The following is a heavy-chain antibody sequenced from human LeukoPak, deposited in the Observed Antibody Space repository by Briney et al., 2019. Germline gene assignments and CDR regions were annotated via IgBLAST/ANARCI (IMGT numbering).Heavy chain of an antibody. D-gene: IGHD1-1*01. CDR2: ISSSGSTI. Sequence: GGSLRLSCAASGFTFSSYEMNWVRQAPGKGLEWVSYISSSGSTIYYADSVKGRFTISRDNAKNSLYLQMNSLRAEDTAAYYCARNEYYFDYWGRGTLVTVSS. V-gene: IGHV3-48*03. J-gene: IGHJ4*02. CDR1: GFTFSSYE. CDR3: ARNEYYFDY.